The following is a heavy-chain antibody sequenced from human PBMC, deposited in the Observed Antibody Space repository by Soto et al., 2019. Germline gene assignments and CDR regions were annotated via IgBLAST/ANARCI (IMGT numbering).Heavy chain of an antibody. Sequence: QLQLQESGPGLVKPSETLSLTCTVSGGSISSSSYYWGWIRHPPGKGLAWIGRIYYSGSTYYNPGLKSRVTKSVDTSNNQFSLKLSSVTAADTAVYYCARHHRGPGSSGDYGSLDGVNGFDPWGQGTLVTVSS. CDR2: IYYSGST. V-gene: IGHV4-39*01. J-gene: IGHJ5*02. CDR1: GGSISSSSYY. D-gene: IGHD4-17*01. CDR3: ARHHRGPGSSGDYGSLDGVNGFDP.